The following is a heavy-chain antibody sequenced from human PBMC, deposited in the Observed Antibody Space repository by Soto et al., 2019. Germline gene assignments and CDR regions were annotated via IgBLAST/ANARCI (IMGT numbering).Heavy chain of an antibody. CDR1: GGSFSGYY. J-gene: IGHJ6*02. Sequence: SETLSLTCAVYGGSFSGYYWSWIRQPPGKGLEWIGEINHSGSTNYNPSLKSRVTISVDTSKNQFSLKLSSVTAADTAVYYCARGLIVGATKSGRYYYYGMDVWGQGTTVTVSS. CDR2: INHSGST. CDR3: ARGLIVGATKSGRYYYYGMDV. V-gene: IGHV4-34*01. D-gene: IGHD1-26*01.